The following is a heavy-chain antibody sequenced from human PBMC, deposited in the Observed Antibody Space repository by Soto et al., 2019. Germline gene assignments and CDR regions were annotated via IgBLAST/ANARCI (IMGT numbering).Heavy chain of an antibody. CDR2: IKQDGSEK. D-gene: IGHD2-2*01. CDR3: ARAPLGYCISTSCYALYGMDV. Sequence: PGGSLRLSCAASGFTFSSYWMSWVRQAPGKGLEWVANIKQDGSEKYYVDSVKGRFTISRDNAKNSLYLQMNSLRAEDTAVYYCARAPLGYCISTSCYALYGMDVWGQGTTVTVSS. CDR1: GFTFSSYW. J-gene: IGHJ6*02. V-gene: IGHV3-7*01.